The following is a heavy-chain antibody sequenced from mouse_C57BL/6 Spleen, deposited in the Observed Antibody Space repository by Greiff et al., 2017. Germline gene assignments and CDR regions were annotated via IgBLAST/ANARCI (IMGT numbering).Heavy chain of an antibody. CDR1: GYTFTSYW. Sequence: QVQLQQPGAELVKPGASVKLSCKASGYTFTSYWMHWVKQRPGQGLEWIGMIHPNSGSTNYNEKFKSKATLTVDKSSSTAYMQLSGLTSEDSAVYYGASNLGRGGYAMDYRGQGTPATVS. CDR3: ASNLGRGGYAMDY. J-gene: IGHJ4*01. D-gene: IGHD4-1*01. V-gene: IGHV1-64*01. CDR2: IHPNSGST.